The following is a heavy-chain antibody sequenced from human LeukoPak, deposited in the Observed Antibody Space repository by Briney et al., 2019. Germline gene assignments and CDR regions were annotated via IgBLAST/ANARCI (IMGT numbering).Heavy chain of an antibody. CDR2: INHSGST. CDR1: GGSFSVYY. CDR3: ARGRVGY. Sequence: SETLSLTCAVYGGSFSVYYWSCVREPPGRGLEWIGEINHSGSTNYNQSLKSLVTISVDTSKNQVSLKLSSVTAADTAVYYCARGRVGYWGQGTLVTVSS. V-gene: IGHV4-34*01. J-gene: IGHJ4*02.